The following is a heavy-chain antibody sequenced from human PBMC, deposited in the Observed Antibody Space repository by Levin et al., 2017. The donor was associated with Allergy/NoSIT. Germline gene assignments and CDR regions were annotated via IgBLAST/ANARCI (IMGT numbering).Heavy chain of an antibody. CDR1: GFTFSSYA. CDR2: ISYDGSNK. Sequence: PGGSLRLSCAASGFTFSSYAMHWVRQAPGKGLEWVAVISYDGSNKYYADSVKGRFTISRDNSKNTLYLQMNSLRAEDTAVYYCARVLQEVRFRELSFDYWGQGTLVTVSS. CDR3: ARVLQEVRFRELSFDY. V-gene: IGHV3-30-3*01. D-gene: IGHD3-10*01. J-gene: IGHJ4*02.